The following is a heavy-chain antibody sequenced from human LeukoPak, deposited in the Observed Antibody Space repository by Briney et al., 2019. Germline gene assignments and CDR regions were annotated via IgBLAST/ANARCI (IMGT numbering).Heavy chain of an antibody. CDR3: AKDIYGGNWPNDY. CDR2: ISSSSYYI. Sequence: GGCLRLSCAASEFTFSSYTMNWVRQAPGKGLEWVSSISSSSYYIYYADSVGGRFTISRDNAKNSLYLQMNSLRAEDTAVYYCAKDIYGGNWPNDYWGQGPLVTVSS. CDR1: EFTFSSYT. V-gene: IGHV3-21*01. J-gene: IGHJ4*02. D-gene: IGHD4-23*01.